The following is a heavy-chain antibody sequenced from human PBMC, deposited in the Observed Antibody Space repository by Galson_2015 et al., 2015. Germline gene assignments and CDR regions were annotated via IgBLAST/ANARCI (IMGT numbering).Heavy chain of an antibody. CDR3: ARDESAFDI. CDR1: GFTFSSYG. Sequence: SLRLSCAASGFTFSSYGMHWVRQAPGKGLEWVAVIWYDGSNKYYADSVKGRFTITRDNSKNTLYMQMNSLRAEDTSVYYCARDESAFDIWGQGTIVTVSS. J-gene: IGHJ3*02. CDR2: IWYDGSNK. V-gene: IGHV3-33*01.